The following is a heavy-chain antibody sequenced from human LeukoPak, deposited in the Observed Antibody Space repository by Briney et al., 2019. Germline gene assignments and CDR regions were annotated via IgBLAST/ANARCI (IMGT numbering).Heavy chain of an antibody. V-gene: IGHV1-18*01. Sequence: ASVKVSCKASGYTFTNYDINWVRQAPGQGLEWMGWISAYNGNTNYAQKLQGRVTMTTDTSTSTAYMELRSLRSDDTAVYYCARWGYGSGSYPNGGFDPWGQGTLVIVSS. CDR1: GYTFTNYD. CDR3: ARWGYGSGSYPNGGFDP. CDR2: ISAYNGNT. D-gene: IGHD3-10*01. J-gene: IGHJ5*02.